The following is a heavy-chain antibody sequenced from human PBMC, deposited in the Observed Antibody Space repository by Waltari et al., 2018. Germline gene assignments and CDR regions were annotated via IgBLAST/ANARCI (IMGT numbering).Heavy chain of an antibody. CDR1: GASLRSRTYY. Sequence: QLQLQESGPGLVKPSETLSLTCSVSGASLRSRTYYWGWIRQPPGKGLEWIGSMFNGGSTYYNPSLKSRVTISVDTSKNQFSLRLNSVTAADTTIYYCARHGYSGGWFDPWGQGTLVTVSS. CDR2: MFNGGST. D-gene: IGHD4-17*01. V-gene: IGHV4-39*01. J-gene: IGHJ5*02. CDR3: ARHGYSGGWFDP.